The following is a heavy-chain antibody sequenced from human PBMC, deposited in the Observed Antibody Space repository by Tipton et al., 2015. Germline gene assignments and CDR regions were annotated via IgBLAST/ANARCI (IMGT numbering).Heavy chain of an antibody. CDR3: ARHPHRTLYDFWSGPTALYYYYGLDV. CDR2: IYYSGST. D-gene: IGHD3-3*01. J-gene: IGHJ6*02. CDR1: GGSVSSSNYY. Sequence: TLSLTCTVSGGSVSSSNYYWGWIRQPPGKGLECIGSIYYSGSTYYNPSLNSRVTMSVDTSKNQFSLNLSSVTAADTAVYYCARHPHRTLYDFWSGPTALYYYYGLDVWGQGTTVTVSS. V-gene: IGHV4-39*01.